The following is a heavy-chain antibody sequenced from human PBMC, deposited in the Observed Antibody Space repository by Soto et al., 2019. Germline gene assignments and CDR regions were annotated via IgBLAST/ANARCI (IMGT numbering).Heavy chain of an antibody. J-gene: IGHJ4*02. CDR1: GATFFSYA. V-gene: IGHV1-69*06. CDR3: ATEFNRTLRGLY. CDR2: IVPVFGTA. D-gene: IGHD3-16*01. Sequence: RASVKVSCKASGATFFSYAITWVRQAHGQGLEGMRGIVPVFGTAKHAQKFQGRVTSSADKSTNTAYMELSSLRSEDTAVYYCATEFNRTLRGLYWGQGVLVTVSS.